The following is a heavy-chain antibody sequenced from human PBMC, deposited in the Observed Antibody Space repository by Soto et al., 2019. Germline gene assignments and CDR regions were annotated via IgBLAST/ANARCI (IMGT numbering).Heavy chain of an antibody. Sequence: PGGALRLSWAASGFSLRSYWMNWVRQAPGEGLGWVGNIKHDGTEKYYVDSVKGGFTISGDDAKNSLYLQMNSLRGADTAVYYCARTTVYDPWGRGTLVTVSS. CDR2: IKHDGTEK. D-gene: IGHD3-22*01. CDR3: ARTTVYDP. J-gene: IGHJ5*02. V-gene: IGHV3-7*03. CDR1: GFSLRSYW.